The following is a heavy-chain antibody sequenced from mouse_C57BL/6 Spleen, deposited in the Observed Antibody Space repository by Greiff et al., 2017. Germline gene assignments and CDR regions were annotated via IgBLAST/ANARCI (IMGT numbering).Heavy chain of an antibody. CDR1: GFSLTSYG. D-gene: IGHD2-4*01. CDR3: AREGLRRAWFAY. CDR2: IWSGGST. J-gene: IGHJ3*01. Sequence: VQLQQSGPGLVQPSQSLSITCTVSGFSLTSYGVHWVRQSPGKGLEWLGVIWSGGSTDYNAAFISRLSISKDNSKSQVFFKMNSLQAEDTAIYYCAREGLRRAWFAYWGQGTLVTVSA. V-gene: IGHV2-2*01.